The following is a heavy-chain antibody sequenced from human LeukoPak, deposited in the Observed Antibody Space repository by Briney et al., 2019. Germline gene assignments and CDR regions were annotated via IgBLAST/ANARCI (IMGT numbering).Heavy chain of an antibody. V-gene: IGHV3-30*18. J-gene: IGHJ4*02. Sequence: GGSLRLSCEGSGFSFSTYGIYWVRQAPGKGLERLAVISYDGSKKYYVDSVKGRFTVSRDNSQNTLYLQMNSLRPEDTALYYCAKEPIAGMIYAIQGLVYWGQGTLVTVSS. CDR1: GFSFSTYG. CDR3: AKEPIAGMIYAIQGLVY. CDR2: ISYDGSKK. D-gene: IGHD2-8*01.